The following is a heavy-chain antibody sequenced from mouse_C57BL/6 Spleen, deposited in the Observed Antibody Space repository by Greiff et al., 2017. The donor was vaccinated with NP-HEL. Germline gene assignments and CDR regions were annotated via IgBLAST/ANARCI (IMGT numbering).Heavy chain of an antibody. CDR2: ISSGGSYT. D-gene: IGHD2-1*01. V-gene: IGHV5-6*01. J-gene: IGHJ2*01. CDR3: ARQNGNYAYFDY. CDR1: GFTFSSYG. Sequence: EVNLVESGGDLVKPGGSLKLSCAASGFTFSSYGMSWVRQTPDKRLEWVATISSGGSYTYYPDSVKGRFTISRDNAKNTLYLQMSSLKSEDTAMYYCARQNGNYAYFDYWGQGTTLTVSS.